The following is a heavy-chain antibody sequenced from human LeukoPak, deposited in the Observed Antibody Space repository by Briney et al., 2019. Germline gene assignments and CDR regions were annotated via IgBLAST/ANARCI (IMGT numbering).Heavy chain of an antibody. J-gene: IGHJ5*02. D-gene: IGHD6-13*01. CDR1: GGSISSYY. Sequence: SETLSLTCTVSGGSISSYYWSWIRQPPGKGLEWIGYIYYSGSTNYNPSLKSRVTISVDTSKHQFSLKLSSVTAADTAVYYCARVASAAADADNWFDPWGQGTLVTVSS. CDR2: IYYSGST. V-gene: IGHV4-59*01. CDR3: ARVASAAADADNWFDP.